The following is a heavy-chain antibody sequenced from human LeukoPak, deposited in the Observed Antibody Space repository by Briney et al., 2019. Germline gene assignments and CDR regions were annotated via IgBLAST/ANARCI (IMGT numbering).Heavy chain of an antibody. Sequence: GRSLRLSCAASGFTFSSYGMHWVRQAPGKGLEWVAVISYDGSNKYYADSVKGRFTISRDNSKNTLYLQMNSLRAEDTAVYYCAKDLRAGEFDYWGQGTLVTVSS. D-gene: IGHD7-27*01. V-gene: IGHV3-30*18. CDR2: ISYDGSNK. CDR3: AKDLRAGEFDY. J-gene: IGHJ4*02. CDR1: GFTFSSYG.